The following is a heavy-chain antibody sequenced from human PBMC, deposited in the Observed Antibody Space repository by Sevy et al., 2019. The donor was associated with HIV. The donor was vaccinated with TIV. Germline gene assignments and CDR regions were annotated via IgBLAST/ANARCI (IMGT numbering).Heavy chain of an antibody. CDR1: DGSFSGYY. V-gene: IGHV4-34*01. CDR2: INESGIT. D-gene: IGHD2-2*01. Sequence: KQSQTLSLTCAVHDGSFSGYYWNWIRQLPGKGLEWIGEINESGITYYNPSLKSRVTISVDTSKKQISLKLNSVTAGDSAVYFCARSPPVVVVPGAPSWFDPWGQGTLVTVSS. CDR3: ARSPPVVVVPGAPSWFDP. J-gene: IGHJ5*02.